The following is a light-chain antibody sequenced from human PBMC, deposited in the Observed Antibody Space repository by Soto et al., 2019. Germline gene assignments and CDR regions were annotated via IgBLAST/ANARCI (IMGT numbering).Light chain of an antibody. CDR2: AAS. J-gene: IGKJ1*01. Sequence: DIQMTQSPSSLSASVGDRVTITCRASQSISSYLHWYQQKPGKAPKLLIYAASSLQSGVPSRFSGSGSGTDFTLTSSSLQPEDFATDYCQQSYSTRWTFGQGTKVGIK. CDR1: QSISSY. V-gene: IGKV1-39*01. CDR3: QQSYSTRWT.